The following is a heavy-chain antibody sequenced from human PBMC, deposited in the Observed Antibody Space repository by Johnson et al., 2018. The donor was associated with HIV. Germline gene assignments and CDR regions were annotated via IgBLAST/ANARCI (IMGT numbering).Heavy chain of an antibody. J-gene: IGHJ3*02. Sequence: EVQLMESGGGLVQPGGSLRLSCATSGFSFSAYAMTWVRQGAGKGLEWVSTISAGGGSTYYADSVQGRFTISRDNFKNTLYLEMNSLRAEDTAVYYCARACRDGYTCDAFDIWGQGTMVTVSS. CDR1: GFSFSAYA. D-gene: IGHD5-24*01. CDR2: ISAGGGST. V-gene: IGHV3-23*01. CDR3: ARACRDGYTCDAFDI.